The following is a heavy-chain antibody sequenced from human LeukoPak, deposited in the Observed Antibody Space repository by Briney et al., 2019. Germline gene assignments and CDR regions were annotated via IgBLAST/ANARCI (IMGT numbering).Heavy chain of an antibody. CDR3: AKNPNRSGWYQDY. J-gene: IGHJ4*02. CDR1: GFTFSTYS. V-gene: IGHV3-23*01. D-gene: IGHD6-19*01. Sequence: GGSLRLSCEASGFTFSTYSMTWVRQTPEKGLEWVAALSGSGGSAYYADSVNGRFTVSRDNSKNMFYLQMNSLSADDTDVYYCAKNPNRSGWYQDYWGQGTLVTVSS. CDR2: LSGSGGSA.